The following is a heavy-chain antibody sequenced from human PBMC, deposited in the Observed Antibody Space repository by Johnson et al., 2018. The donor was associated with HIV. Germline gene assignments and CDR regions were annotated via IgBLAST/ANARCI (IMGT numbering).Heavy chain of an antibody. CDR2: IRYDGSNK. D-gene: IGHD3-10*01. CDR3: AKTMAQGEYAFDV. J-gene: IGHJ3*01. Sequence: QVQLVESGGGVVQRGGSLRLSCVASGFTFSSYGMHWVRQAPGKGLEWVAFIRYDGSNKYYADSVKGRFTISRDNSKNTLHVQLTSLRDDDTAVYYCAKTMAQGEYAFDVWGQGTLVTVSS. V-gene: IGHV3-30*02. CDR1: GFTFSSYG.